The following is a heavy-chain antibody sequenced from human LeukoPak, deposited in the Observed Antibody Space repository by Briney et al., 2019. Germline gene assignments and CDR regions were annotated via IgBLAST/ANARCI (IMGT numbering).Heavy chain of an antibody. Sequence: GGSLRLSCAASGFTFSSYAMSWVRQAPGKGLEWVSSISSSSSYIYYADSVKGRFTISRDNAKSSLYLQMNSLRAEDTAVYYCARDPAIVGATQGGGSDDYWGQGTLVTVSS. J-gene: IGHJ4*02. D-gene: IGHD1-26*01. V-gene: IGHV3-21*01. CDR3: ARDPAIVGATQGGGSDDY. CDR1: GFTFSSYA. CDR2: ISSSSSYI.